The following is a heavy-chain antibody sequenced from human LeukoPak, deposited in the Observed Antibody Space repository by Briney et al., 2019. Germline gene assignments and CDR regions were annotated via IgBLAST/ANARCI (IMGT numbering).Heavy chain of an antibody. CDR1: GYSFSSYW. J-gene: IGHJ4*02. V-gene: IGHV5-51*01. CDR2: IYPGDSDS. Sequence: GASLKISCKGSGYSFSSYWIGWMRQMPGKGLEWRGIIYPGDSDSRYSPSFQGQVTISADKSISTAYLQWSSLKASDTAIYYCARLGSGSYPGFFDYWGQGTLVTVSS. D-gene: IGHD1-26*01. CDR3: ARLGSGSYPGFFDY.